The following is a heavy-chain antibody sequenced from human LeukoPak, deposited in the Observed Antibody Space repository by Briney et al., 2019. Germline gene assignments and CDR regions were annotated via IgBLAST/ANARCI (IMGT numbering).Heavy chain of an antibody. J-gene: IGHJ4*02. CDR3: ATTSIAAAVPGCFDY. CDR2: ISSSGKAI. CDR1: GFTFSSYE. Sequence: GGSLRLSCEASGFTFSSYEMNWVRQAPGKGLEWVSYISSSGKAIYYADSTKGRFTVSRDNAKNSLYLQMNSLRAEDTAVYYCATTSIAAAVPGCFDYWGQGTLVTVFS. D-gene: IGHD6-13*01. V-gene: IGHV3-48*03.